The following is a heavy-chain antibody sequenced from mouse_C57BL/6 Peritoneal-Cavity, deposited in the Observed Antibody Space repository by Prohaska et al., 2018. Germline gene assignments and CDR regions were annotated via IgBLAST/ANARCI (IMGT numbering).Heavy chain of an antibody. CDR2: ISYDGSN. J-gene: IGHJ3*01. CDR3: ARAADYYGSSLFAY. CDR1: GYSITSGYY. V-gene: IGHV3-6*01. D-gene: IGHD1-1*01. Sequence: DVQLQESGPGLVKPSQSLSLTCSVTGYSITSGYYWNWIRQFPGNKLEWMGYISYDGSNNYNPSLKNRISITRDTSKNQFFLKLNSVTTEDTATYYCARAADYYGSSLFAYWGQGTLVTVSA.